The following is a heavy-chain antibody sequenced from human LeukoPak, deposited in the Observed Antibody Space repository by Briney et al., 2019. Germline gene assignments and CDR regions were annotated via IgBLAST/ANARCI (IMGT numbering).Heavy chain of an antibody. J-gene: IGHJ4*02. CDR2: IYYSGST. V-gene: IGHV4-59*01. D-gene: IGHD1-26*01. CDR1: GGSISSYY. Sequence: PSETLSLTCTVSGGSISSYYWSWIRQPPGKGLERIGYIYYSGSTNYNPSLKSRVTISVDTSKNQFSLKLSSVTAADTAVYYCARGGSGSYYYFDYWGQGTLVTVSS. CDR3: ARGGSGSYYYFDY.